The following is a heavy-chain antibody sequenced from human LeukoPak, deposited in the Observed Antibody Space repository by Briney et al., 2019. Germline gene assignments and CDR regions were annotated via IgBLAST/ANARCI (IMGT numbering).Heavy chain of an antibody. J-gene: IGHJ4*02. CDR2: VSAGHHA. D-gene: IGHD5-18*01. V-gene: IGHV3-13*01. CDR3: VREARGYHFTYFDY. Sequence: GGSLRLSCTASGFTLGGHDMHWVRHTTGDGREWVAAVSAGHHAFYAGSVKGRFTVSREDAKNSLYLQMNSLRDVDTAVYYCVREARGYHFTYFDYWGQGSLVTVSS. CDR1: GFTLGGHD.